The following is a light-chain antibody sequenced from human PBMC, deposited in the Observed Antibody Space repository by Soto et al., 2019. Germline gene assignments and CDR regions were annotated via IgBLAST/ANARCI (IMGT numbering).Light chain of an antibody. Sequence: QSALTQPPSASGSPGQSVTSSCTGTSSDVGGYNDVSWYQQHPGKAPKLMIYEVSERPSGVPDRFSGSKSSNTASLTVSGLQAEDEADYYCSSYAGSNNFVFGTGTKVTVL. CDR3: SSYAGSNNFV. V-gene: IGLV2-8*01. J-gene: IGLJ1*01. CDR2: EVS. CDR1: SSDVGGYND.